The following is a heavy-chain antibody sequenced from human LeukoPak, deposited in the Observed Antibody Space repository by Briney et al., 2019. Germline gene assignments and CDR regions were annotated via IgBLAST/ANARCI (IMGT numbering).Heavy chain of an antibody. CDR1: GFTFSSYN. CDR3: AREYYDFWSGPDY. Sequence: GGSLRLSCAASGFTFSSYNMNWVRQAPGKGLEWVSSISSSSSYIYYADSVKGRFTISRDNAKNSLYLQMNSLRAEDTAVYYCAREYYDFWSGPDYWGQGTLVTVSS. V-gene: IGHV3-21*01. D-gene: IGHD3-3*01. CDR2: ISSSSSYI. J-gene: IGHJ4*02.